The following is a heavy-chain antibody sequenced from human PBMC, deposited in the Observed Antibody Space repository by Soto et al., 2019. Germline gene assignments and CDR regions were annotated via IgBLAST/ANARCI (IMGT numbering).Heavy chain of an antibody. J-gene: IGHJ4*02. D-gene: IGHD3-16*01. CDR3: VKDSVIATFGGVSPAFDY. V-gene: IGHV3-64D*06. CDR2: ISSNGGST. CDR1: GFTFSSYA. Sequence: PGGSLRLSCSASGFTFSSYAMHWVRQAPGKGLEYVSAISSNGGSTYYADSVKGRFTISRVNSKNTLYLQMSSLRAEDTAVYYCVKDSVIATFGGVSPAFDYWGKGTLVTVSS.